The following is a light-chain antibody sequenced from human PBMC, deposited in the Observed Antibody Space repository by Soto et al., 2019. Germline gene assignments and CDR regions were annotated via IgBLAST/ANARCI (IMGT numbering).Light chain of an antibody. CDR2: NVS. Sequence: DIQMTQSPSTPSASVGDRVTITCRASSGTLAWYQQKPGKAPKFLIYNVSSLERGVPSRFSGSGSGTEFTLTISSLQPDDFATYYCQQYYTYSRTFGQGTKVDIK. CDR3: QQYYTYSRT. CDR1: SGT. V-gene: IGKV1-5*01. J-gene: IGKJ1*01.